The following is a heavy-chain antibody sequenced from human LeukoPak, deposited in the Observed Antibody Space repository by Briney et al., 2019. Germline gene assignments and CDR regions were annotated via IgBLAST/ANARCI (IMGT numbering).Heavy chain of an antibody. Sequence: GGSLTLSCAASGFTFSHYWMTWIRQAPGKGLEWMAQINQDGSEEYYMDSVKARFTTSRDNAKHSNSLRAEDTAVYYCVRGGGVSGYDLLDYWGQGTLVTVS. CDR1: GFTFSHYW. CDR2: INQDGSEE. J-gene: IGHJ4*02. V-gene: IGHV3-7*01. D-gene: IGHD5-12*01. CDR3: VRGGGVSGYDLLDY.